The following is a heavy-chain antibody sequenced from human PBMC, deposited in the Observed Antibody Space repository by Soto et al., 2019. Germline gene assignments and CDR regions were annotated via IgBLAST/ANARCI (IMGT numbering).Heavy chain of an antibody. CDR1: GYTFTSYG. CDR3: TRYVVEPAAIPGEDYYYGMDV. CDR2: ISAYNVNT. J-gene: IGHJ6*02. V-gene: IGHV1-18*01. Sequence: QVQLVQSGAEVKKPGASVKVSCKASGYTFTSYGISWVRQAPGQGLEWMVWISAYNVNTNSAQKLQGRVTMTTDTATSTAYMEMRSLRADDTAVYYCTRYVVEPAAIPGEDYYYGMDVWGQGTTVTVSS. D-gene: IGHD2-2*01.